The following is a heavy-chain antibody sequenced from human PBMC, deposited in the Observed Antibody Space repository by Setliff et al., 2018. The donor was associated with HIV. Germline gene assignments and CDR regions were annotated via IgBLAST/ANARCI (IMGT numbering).Heavy chain of an antibody. CDR2: VTPDGGYK. D-gene: IGHD1-26*01. CDR1: GFMFGVDW. CDR3: AKQGGLSGSYSRYWYFDL. J-gene: IGHJ2*01. V-gene: IGHV3-7*01. Sequence: GGSLRLSCAAFGFMFGVDWMSWVRQTPGKGLEWVASVTPDGGYKYYANSMRGQFTISRDNAKNTLYLKMNSLRAEDTAVYYCAKQGGLSGSYSRYWYFDLWGRGTLVTVSS.